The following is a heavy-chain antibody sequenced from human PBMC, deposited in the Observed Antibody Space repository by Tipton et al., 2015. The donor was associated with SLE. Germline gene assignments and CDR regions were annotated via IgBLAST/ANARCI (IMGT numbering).Heavy chain of an antibody. D-gene: IGHD2-15*01. CDR3: ARGVGQGWYFDL. V-gene: IGHV3-21*01. J-gene: IGHJ2*01. Sequence: GSLRLSCAASGFTFSSYSMNWVRQAPGKGLEWVSCIRSSSSYIYYADSVKGRFTISRDNAKNSLYLQINSLRAEDTAVYYCARGVGQGWYFDLWGRGTLVTVSS. CDR1: GFTFSSYS. CDR2: IRSSSSYI.